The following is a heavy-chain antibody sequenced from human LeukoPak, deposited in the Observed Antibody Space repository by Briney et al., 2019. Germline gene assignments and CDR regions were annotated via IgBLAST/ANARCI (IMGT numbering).Heavy chain of an antibody. CDR2: IYYSGST. Sequence: SETLSLTCTVSGGSISSYYWSWIRQPPGKGLEWIGYIYYSGSTNYNPSLKSRVTISVDTSKNQFSLKLSSGTAADTAVYYCASYWGSGANWFDPWGQGTLVTVSS. D-gene: IGHD7-27*01. V-gene: IGHV4-59*01. J-gene: IGHJ5*02. CDR1: GGSISSYY. CDR3: ASYWGSGANWFDP.